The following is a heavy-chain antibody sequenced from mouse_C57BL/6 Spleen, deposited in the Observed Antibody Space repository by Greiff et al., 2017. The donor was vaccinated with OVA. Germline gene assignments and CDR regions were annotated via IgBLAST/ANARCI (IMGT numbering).Heavy chain of an antibody. V-gene: IGHV1-55*01. CDR2: IYPGSGST. D-gene: IGHD2-4*01. Sequence: QVQLQQPGAELVKPGASVKMSCKASGYTFTSYWITWVKQRPGQGLEWIGDIYPGSGSTNYNEKFKSKATLTVDTSSSTAYMQLSSLTSEDSAVYYCARGDYDAGYYAMDDWGQGTSVTVSS. CDR1: GYTFTSYW. J-gene: IGHJ4*01. CDR3: ARGDYDAGYYAMDD.